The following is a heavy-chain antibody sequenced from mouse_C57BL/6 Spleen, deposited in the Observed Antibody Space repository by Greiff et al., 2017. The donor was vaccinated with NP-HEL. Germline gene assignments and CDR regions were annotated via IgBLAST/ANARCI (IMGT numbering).Heavy chain of an antibody. J-gene: IGHJ1*03. Sequence: VKLVESGPGLVQPSQSLSITCTVSGFSLTSYGVHWVRQSPGKGLEWLGVIWSGGSTDYNAAFISRLSISKDNSKSQVFFKMNSLQADDTAIYYCAREERWYFDVWGTGTTVTVSS. V-gene: IGHV2-2*01. CDR3: AREERWYFDV. CDR1: GFSLTSYG. CDR2: IWSGGST.